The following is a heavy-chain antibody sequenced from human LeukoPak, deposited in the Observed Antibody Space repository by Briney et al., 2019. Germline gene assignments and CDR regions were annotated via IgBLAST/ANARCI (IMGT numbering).Heavy chain of an antibody. CDR1: GFTVSSNY. J-gene: IGHJ4*02. CDR3: ARVESPESGYDWYFDY. V-gene: IGHV3-53*01. CDR2: IYSGGST. Sequence: PGGSLRLSCAASGFTVSSNYMSWVRQAPGKGLEWVSVIYSGGSTYYADSVKGRFTISRDNSKSTLYLQMNSLRAEDTAVYYCARVESPESGYDWYFDYWGQGTLVTVSS. D-gene: IGHD5-12*01.